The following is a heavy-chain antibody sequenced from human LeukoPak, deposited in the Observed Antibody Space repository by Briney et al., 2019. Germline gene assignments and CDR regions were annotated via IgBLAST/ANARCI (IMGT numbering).Heavy chain of an antibody. CDR3: VRWSGTYPLYYLDY. CDR2: ISSSSSYI. D-gene: IGHD1-26*01. V-gene: IGHV3-21*01. J-gene: IGHJ4*02. Sequence: GGSLRLSCAASGFTFSSYSMNWARQAPGKGLEWVSSISSSSSYIYYADSVKGRFTISRDNARNSLYLQMNSLRPEDTAVYYCVRWSGTYPLYYLDYWGQGTLVTVSS. CDR1: GFTFSSYS.